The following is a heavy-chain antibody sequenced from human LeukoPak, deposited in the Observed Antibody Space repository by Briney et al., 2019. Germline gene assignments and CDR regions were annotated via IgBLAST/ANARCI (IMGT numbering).Heavy chain of an antibody. D-gene: IGHD2-2*02. CDR3: AQGYCSNTSCYTFDF. J-gene: IGHJ4*02. CDR2: ISAYNGNT. V-gene: IGHV1-18*01. CDR1: GYTFTSYG. Sequence: ASVKVSCKASGYTFTSYGISWVRQAPGQGLEWMGWISAYNGNTNYAQKLQGRVTMTTDTSTSTAYMELSRLRSDDTAVYYCAQGYCSNTSCYTFDFWGQGTLVTVSS.